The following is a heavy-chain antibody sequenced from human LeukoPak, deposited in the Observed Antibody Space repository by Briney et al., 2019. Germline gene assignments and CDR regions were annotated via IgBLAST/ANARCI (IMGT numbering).Heavy chain of an antibody. D-gene: IGHD1-1*01. CDR2: IYHSGSP. Sequence: SETLSLTCAVSGGSISSKNWWGWVRQPPGKGLEWIGEIYHSGSPNYNPSLKSRVTISVDKSRNHFSLNLSSVTAADTAVYYCARVNINNWHSCDYWGQGTLVTVSS. V-gene: IGHV4-4*02. CDR1: GGSISSKNW. CDR3: ARVNINNWHSCDY. J-gene: IGHJ4*02.